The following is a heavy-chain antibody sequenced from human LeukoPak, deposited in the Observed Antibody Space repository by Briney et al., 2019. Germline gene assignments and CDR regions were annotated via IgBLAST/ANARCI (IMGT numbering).Heavy chain of an antibody. D-gene: IGHD3-10*01. CDR1: GGSFSGYY. CDR2: INHSGST. J-gene: IGHJ4*02. Sequence: SETLSLTCAVYGGSFSGYYWSWIRQPPGKGLEWIGEINHSGSTNYNPSLKSRVTTSVDTSKNQFSLKLSSVTAADTAVYYCARLTRGKFDYWGQGTLVTVSS. CDR3: ARLTRGKFDY. V-gene: IGHV4-34*01.